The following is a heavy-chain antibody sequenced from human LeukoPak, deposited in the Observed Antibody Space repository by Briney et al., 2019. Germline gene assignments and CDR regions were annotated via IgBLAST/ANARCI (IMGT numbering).Heavy chain of an antibody. D-gene: IGHD2-15*01. CDR2: INHSGST. J-gene: IGHJ4*02. CDR1: GGSFSGYY. CDR3: ARGFRTDIVVVVAAHYYFDY. Sequence: PSETLSLTCAVYGGSFSGYYWSWIRQPPGKGLEWIGEINHSGSTNYNPSLKSRGTISVDTSKNQFSLKLSSVTAADTAVYYCARGFRTDIVVVVAAHYYFDYWGQGTLVTVSS. V-gene: IGHV4-34*01.